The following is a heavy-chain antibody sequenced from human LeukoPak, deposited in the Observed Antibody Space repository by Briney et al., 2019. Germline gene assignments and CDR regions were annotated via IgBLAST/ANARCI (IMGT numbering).Heavy chain of an antibody. Sequence: PGGSLRLSCAASGFTFNYAGMSWVRQVPGKGLEWVGQTVSEIDGGTTDYAAPVKGRFTISRDDSKSTLYLQMNSLKIEDTAVYYCTTDEDWNYARKDVWGQGATVIVSS. J-gene: IGHJ6*02. V-gene: IGHV3-15*04. D-gene: IGHD1-7*01. CDR3: TTDEDWNYARKDV. CDR2: TVSEIDGGTT. CDR1: GFTFNYAG.